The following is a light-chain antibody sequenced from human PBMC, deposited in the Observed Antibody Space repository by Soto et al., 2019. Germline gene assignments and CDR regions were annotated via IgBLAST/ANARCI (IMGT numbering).Light chain of an antibody. CDR3: QQGSNWPPRT. V-gene: IGKV3-11*01. Sequence: EIVLTQSPVTLSLSPGETATLSCRASQSVGTYLAWYQLKSGQAPRLLIYEASKRATGSPARFSGGRSGTEFTLPISSLEPEDLALYYCQQGSNWPPRTFGGGTKVEIK. CDR1: QSVGTY. J-gene: IGKJ4*01. CDR2: EAS.